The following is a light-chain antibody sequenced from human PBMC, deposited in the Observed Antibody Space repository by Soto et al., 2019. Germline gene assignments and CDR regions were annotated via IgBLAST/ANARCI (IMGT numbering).Light chain of an antibody. CDR2: EVS. V-gene: IGLV2-14*01. Sequence: QSALTQPASVSGSPGQSITISCSGTSSDVGGYNFVSWYQHHPGKAPKLMIYEVSNRPSGVSNRFSGSKSGNTASLTISGLQAEDEADYYCTSTSTKYFVILFGGGTKLTVL. CDR1: SSDVGGYNF. J-gene: IGLJ2*01. CDR3: TSTSTKYFVIL.